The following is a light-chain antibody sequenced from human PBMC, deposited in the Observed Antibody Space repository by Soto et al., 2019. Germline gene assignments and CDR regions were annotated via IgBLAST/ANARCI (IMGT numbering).Light chain of an antibody. V-gene: IGLV1-44*01. CDR3: AAWDGSLNGWV. CDR2: DNN. Sequence: QSVLTQPPSAAGTPGQRVTISCSGSRSNIGSNTANWYQQLPQTAPKLLIYDNNQRPSWVPDRFSGSQSGTSASLAISGLQSEDEADYYCAAWDGSLNGWVFGGGTKLTVL. J-gene: IGLJ3*02. CDR1: RSNIGSNT.